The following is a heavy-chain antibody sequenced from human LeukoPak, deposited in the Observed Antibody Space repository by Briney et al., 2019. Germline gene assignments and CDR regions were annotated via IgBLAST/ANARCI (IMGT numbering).Heavy chain of an antibody. CDR2: IVGSGGGT. V-gene: IGHV3-23*01. Sequence: GGSLRLSCAASGFTFSSFAVSWVRQAPEKGLEWVSSIVGSGGGTYYADSVKGRFTISRDNSKNTLYLQMKSLRAGDTAVYYCAKAPQIVFPYYFDSWGQGTLVTVSS. D-gene: IGHD2-21*01. CDR3: AKAPQIVFPYYFDS. J-gene: IGHJ4*02. CDR1: GFTFSSFA.